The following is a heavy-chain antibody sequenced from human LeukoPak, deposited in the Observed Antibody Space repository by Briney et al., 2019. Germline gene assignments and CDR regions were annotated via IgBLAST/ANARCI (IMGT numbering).Heavy chain of an antibody. D-gene: IGHD3-22*01. CDR1: GGTFSSYA. CDR2: IIPIFGTA. Sequence: SVKVSCKASGGTFSSYAISWVRQAPGQGLEWMGGIIPIFGTANYAQKFQGRVTITADESTSTAYMELSSLRSEDTAVYYCLYGSYYDSSGYYRAHGAPFDYWGQGTLVTVSS. J-gene: IGHJ4*02. V-gene: IGHV1-69*01. CDR3: LYGSYYDSSGYYRAHGAPFDY.